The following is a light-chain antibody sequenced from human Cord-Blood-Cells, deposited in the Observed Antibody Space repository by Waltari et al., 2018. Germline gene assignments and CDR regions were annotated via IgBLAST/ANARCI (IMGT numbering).Light chain of an antibody. CDR3: CSYAGSYTWV. CDR1: SSDVCGYNY. CDR2: DVS. Sequence: QSALTQPRSVSGSPGRSVTISCTGTSSDVCGYNYVSWYQQHPGKAPKLMIYDVSKRPSGVPDRFSGSKSGNTASLTISGLQAEDEADYYCCSYAGSYTWVFGGGTKLTVL. V-gene: IGLV2-11*01. J-gene: IGLJ2*01.